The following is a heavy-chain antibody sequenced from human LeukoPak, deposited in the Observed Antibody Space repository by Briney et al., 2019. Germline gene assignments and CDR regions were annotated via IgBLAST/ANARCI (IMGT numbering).Heavy chain of an antibody. Sequence: ASVKVSCKASGYTFTAYYMDWVRQAPGQGLEWMGWINPESGDTNYAQKFQGRVTMTRDTSISTAYMELSRLTSDDTAVYYCASQPGISAGPFDYWGQGTVVTVSS. CDR2: INPESGDT. D-gene: IGHD6-25*01. CDR1: GYTFTAYY. CDR3: ASQPGISAGPFDY. J-gene: IGHJ4*02. V-gene: IGHV1-2*02.